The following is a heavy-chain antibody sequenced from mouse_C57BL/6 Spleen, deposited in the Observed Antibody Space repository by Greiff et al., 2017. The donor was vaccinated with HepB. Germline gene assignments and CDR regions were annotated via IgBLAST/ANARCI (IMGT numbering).Heavy chain of an antibody. D-gene: IGHD1-1*01. CDR3: ARGAITTVEATAWFAY. V-gene: IGHV1-50*01. J-gene: IGHJ3*01. CDR2: IDPSDSYT. Sequence: QVQLQQPGAELVKPGASVKLSCKASGYTFTSYWMQWVKQRPGQGLEWIGEIDPSDSYTNYNQKFKGKATLTVDTSSSTAHMQLSSLTSEDSAVYYCARGAITTVEATAWFAYWGQGTLVTVSA. CDR1: GYTFTSYW.